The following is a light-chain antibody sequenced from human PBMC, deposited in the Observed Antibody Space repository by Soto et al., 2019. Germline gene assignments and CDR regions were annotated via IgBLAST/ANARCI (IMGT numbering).Light chain of an antibody. CDR1: QSVLYSSNNKNY. CDR3: QQYESTPLT. Sequence: DIVMTQSPDSLAVSLGERATINCKSSQSVLYSSNNKNYLAWYQQRPGQPPKLLIYWASTRESGVPDRFSGSGSGTDFTLTITSLQAEDVAVYYCQQYESTPLTFGRGTKLEIK. J-gene: IGKJ2*01. V-gene: IGKV4-1*01. CDR2: WAS.